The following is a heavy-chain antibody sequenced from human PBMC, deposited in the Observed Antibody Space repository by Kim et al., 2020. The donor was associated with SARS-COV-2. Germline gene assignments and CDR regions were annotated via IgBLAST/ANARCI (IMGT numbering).Heavy chain of an antibody. CDR2: ISSSGNMI. J-gene: IGHJ4*02. CDR3: ASDPRCGASDLDY. D-gene: IGHD2-21*01. Sequence: GESLRLSCAASGFIFNAYSMNWVRQAPGKGLEWVSYISSSGNMIYYANSVKGRFTISRDNAKSSLSLQMNSLRDEDTAVYYCASDPRCGASDLDYWGQGTLVTVSS. CDR1: GFIFNAYS. V-gene: IGHV3-48*02.